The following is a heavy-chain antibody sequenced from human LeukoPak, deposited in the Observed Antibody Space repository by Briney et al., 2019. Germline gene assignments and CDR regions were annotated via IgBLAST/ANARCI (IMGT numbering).Heavy chain of an antibody. J-gene: IGHJ5*02. CDR2: ISSSSSYI. Sequence: NPGGSLRLSCAASGFTFSSYSMNWVRQAPGKGLEWVSSISSSSSYIYYADSVKGRFTISRDNAKNSLYLQMNSLRAEDTAVYYCARGDFWSGYPNWFDPWGQGTLVTVPS. V-gene: IGHV3-21*01. CDR3: ARGDFWSGYPNWFDP. D-gene: IGHD3-3*01. CDR1: GFTFSSYS.